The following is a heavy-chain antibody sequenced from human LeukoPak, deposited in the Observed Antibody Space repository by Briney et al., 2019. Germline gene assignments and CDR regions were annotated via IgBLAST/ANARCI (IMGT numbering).Heavy chain of an antibody. CDR3: ARGAKYCSSTSCYRWDYFDY. D-gene: IGHD2-2*02. Sequence: SVKVSCRASGGTFSSYAISWVRQAPGQGLEWMGGIIPIFGTANYAQKLQGRVTMTTDTSTSTAYMELRSLRSDDTAVYYCARGAKYCSSTSCYRWDYFDYWGQGTLVTVSS. CDR2: IIPIFGTA. J-gene: IGHJ4*02. V-gene: IGHV1-69*05. CDR1: GGTFSSYA.